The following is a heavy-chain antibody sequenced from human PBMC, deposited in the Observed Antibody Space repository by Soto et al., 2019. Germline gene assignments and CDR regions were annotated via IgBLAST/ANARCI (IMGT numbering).Heavy chain of an antibody. V-gene: IGHV4-34*01. CDR3: ARSLRRTYYDYIWGSYRPDDAFDI. Sequence: SETLSLTCAVYGGSFSGYYWSWIRQPPGKGLEWIGEINHSGSTNYNPSLKSRVTISVDTSKNQFSLKLSSVTAADTAVYYCARSLRRTYYDYIWGSYRPDDAFDIWGQGTMVT. D-gene: IGHD3-16*02. CDR2: INHSGST. J-gene: IGHJ3*02. CDR1: GGSFSGYY.